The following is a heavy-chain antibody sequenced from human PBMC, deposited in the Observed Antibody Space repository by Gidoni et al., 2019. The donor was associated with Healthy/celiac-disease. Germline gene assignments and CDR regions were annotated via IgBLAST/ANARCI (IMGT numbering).Heavy chain of an antibody. J-gene: IGHJ4*02. V-gene: IGHV4-39*01. CDR2: SYYSGST. CDR3: ARRPSYYSSSSTGDY. D-gene: IGHD6-6*01. Sequence: QLQLQESGPGLVKPSETLSLTCTVSGGSLSSSSYYWVWIRQPPGKGLEWIGSSYYSGSTYYNPALKSRVTISVDTSKNQFSLKLSSVTAADTAVYYCARRPSYYSSSSTGDYWGQGTLVTVSS. CDR1: GGSLSSSSYY.